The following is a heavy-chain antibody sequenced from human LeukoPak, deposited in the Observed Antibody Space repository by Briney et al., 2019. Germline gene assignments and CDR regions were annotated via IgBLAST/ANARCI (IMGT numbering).Heavy chain of an antibody. D-gene: IGHD4-23*01. CDR1: GFAFSSYG. V-gene: IGHV3-30*02. Sequence: GGSLRLSCAASGFAFSSYGMHWVRQAPGKGLEWVAFIRYDGSNKYYADSVKGRFTISRDNSKNTLYLQMNSLRAEDTAVYYCAKEGDYGGNPLYFDYWGQGTLVTVSS. J-gene: IGHJ4*02. CDR3: AKEGDYGGNPLYFDY. CDR2: IRYDGSNK.